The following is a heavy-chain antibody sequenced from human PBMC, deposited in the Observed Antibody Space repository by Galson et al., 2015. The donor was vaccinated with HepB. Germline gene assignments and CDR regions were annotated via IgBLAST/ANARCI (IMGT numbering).Heavy chain of an antibody. J-gene: IGHJ6*03. V-gene: IGHV3-21*01. Sequence: FLRLSCAASGFMFSNYSINWVRQAPGKGLEWVSSVGRSGAYTSYADSVKGRFTISRDNAKNSLYLEMNSLRAEDTALYYCARRITIFGVATHMDVWGKGTTVIVSS. CDR3: ARRITIFGVATHMDV. CDR1: GFMFSNYS. D-gene: IGHD3-3*01. CDR2: VGRSGAYT.